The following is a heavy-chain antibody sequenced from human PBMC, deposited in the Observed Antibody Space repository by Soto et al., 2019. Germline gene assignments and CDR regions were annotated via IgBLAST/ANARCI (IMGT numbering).Heavy chain of an antibody. J-gene: IGHJ4*02. CDR1: GGSITTGGSY. CDR2: IYHSGNT. CDR3: ARARFQVLYGKPYFDS. V-gene: IGHV4-31*03. Sequence: LSLTCTVSGGSITTGGSYWSWIRQHPGKGLEWIGNIYHSGNTYYDPSLKSRLTISVDTSKNHFSLMVDSVTAADTAVYYCARARFQVLYGKPYFDSWGQGTLVTVSS. D-gene: IGHD2-2*02.